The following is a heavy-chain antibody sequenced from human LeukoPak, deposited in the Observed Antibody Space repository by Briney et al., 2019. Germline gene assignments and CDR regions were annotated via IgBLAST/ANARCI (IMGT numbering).Heavy chain of an antibody. Sequence: GGSLRLSCAASGFTFSSYGMHWVRQAPGKGLEWVAFIRYDGSNKYYADSVKGRFTISRDNSKNTLYLQMNSLRAEDTAVYYCAKDGEFYGDSYCFDCWGQGTLVTVSS. CDR3: AKDGEFYGDSYCFDC. D-gene: IGHD4-17*01. CDR2: IRYDGSNK. CDR1: GFTFSSYG. V-gene: IGHV3-30*02. J-gene: IGHJ4*02.